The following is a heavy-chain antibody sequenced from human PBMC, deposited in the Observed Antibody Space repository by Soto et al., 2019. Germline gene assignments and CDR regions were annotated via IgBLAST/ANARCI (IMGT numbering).Heavy chain of an antibody. CDR1: GYTFTGYY. Sequence: ASVKVSCKASGYTFTGYYMHWVRQAPGQGLEWMGWISAYNGNTNYAQKLQGRVTMTTDTSTSTAYMELRSLRSDDTAVYYCARAPLDSSSWYSAFSHYYFDYWGQGTLVTVSS. CDR3: ARAPLDSSSWYSAFSHYYFDY. V-gene: IGHV1-18*04. D-gene: IGHD6-13*01. J-gene: IGHJ4*02. CDR2: ISAYNGNT.